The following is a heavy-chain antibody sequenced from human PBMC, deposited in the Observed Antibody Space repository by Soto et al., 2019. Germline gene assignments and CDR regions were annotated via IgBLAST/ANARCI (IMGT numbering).Heavy chain of an antibody. CDR2: INHSGST. CDR3: ARVGRGAAAGIDY. Sequence: QVQLQQWGAGLLKPSETLSLTCAVYGGSFSGYYWSWIRQPPGKGLEWIGEINHSGSTNYNPSLKSRVTISVDTSKNQCSLKLSSVTAADTAVYYCARVGRGAAAGIDYWGQGTLVTVSS. CDR1: GGSFSGYY. D-gene: IGHD6-13*01. J-gene: IGHJ4*02. V-gene: IGHV4-34*01.